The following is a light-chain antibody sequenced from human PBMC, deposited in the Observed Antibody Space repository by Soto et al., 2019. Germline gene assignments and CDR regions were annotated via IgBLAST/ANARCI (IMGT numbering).Light chain of an antibody. Sequence: EIVLTQSPATLSVSPGEGVTLFCRASQNVATNLAWYQLKPGQAPRLLIHASSTRAAGIPGTFSGSGSGTQFSLTISSVQSEDSAVYYCQQYYHWGLSFGGGTKVEI. J-gene: IGKJ4*01. CDR1: QNVATN. CDR2: ASS. CDR3: QQYYHWGLS. V-gene: IGKV3D-15*01.